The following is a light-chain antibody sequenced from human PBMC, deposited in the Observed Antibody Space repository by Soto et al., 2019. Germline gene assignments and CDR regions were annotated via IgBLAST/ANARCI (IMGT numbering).Light chain of an antibody. Sequence: DIVLTQSPATLSLSPGERATLSCRASQSISSHLAWYQQKPGQAPRLLIYDASHRATGIPARLAGSGSGPDFTLTISSLEPADFAVYYCQQRTNWPLTFGGGTKVEIK. J-gene: IGKJ4*01. V-gene: IGKV3-11*01. CDR3: QQRTNWPLT. CDR1: QSISSH. CDR2: DAS.